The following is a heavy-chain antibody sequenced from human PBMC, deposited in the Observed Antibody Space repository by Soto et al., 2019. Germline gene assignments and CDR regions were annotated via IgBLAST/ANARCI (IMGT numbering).Heavy chain of an antibody. J-gene: IGHJ6*02. D-gene: IGHD6-13*01. CDR2: IYYSGST. V-gene: IGHV4-31*03. Sequence: SETLSLTCTVSGGSISSGGYYWSWIRQHPGKGLEWIGYIYYSGSTYYNPSLKSRVTISVDTSKNQFSLKLSSVTAADTAVYYCARGGSSWYYYYGMDVWGQGTTVTVSS. CDR3: ARGGSSWYYYYGMDV. CDR1: GGSISSGGYY.